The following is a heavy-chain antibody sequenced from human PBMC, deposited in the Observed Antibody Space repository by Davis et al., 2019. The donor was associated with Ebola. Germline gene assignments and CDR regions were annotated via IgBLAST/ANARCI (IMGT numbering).Heavy chain of an antibody. D-gene: IGHD2-21*01. CDR2: IWYDGSNK. CDR3: ARELLGGDRIFDY. V-gene: IGHV3-33*01. J-gene: IGHJ4*02. Sequence: GESLKISCAASGFTFSSYGMHWVRQAPGKGLEWVAVIWYDGSNKYYADSVKGRFTIFRDNSKNTLYLQMNSLRAEDTAVYYCARELLGGDRIFDYWGQGTLVTVSS. CDR1: GFTFSSYG.